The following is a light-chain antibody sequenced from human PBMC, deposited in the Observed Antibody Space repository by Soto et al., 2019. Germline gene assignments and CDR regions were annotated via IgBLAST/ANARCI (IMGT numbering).Light chain of an antibody. Sequence: QPVLTQSSSASASLGSSVKLTCTLSSGHSSYIIAWHQQQPGKAPRYLMKLEGSGSYNKGSGVPDRFSGSSSGADRYLTISNLQSDDEADYYCETWDSNTHWVFGGGTKLTVL. J-gene: IGLJ3*02. CDR3: ETWDSNTHWV. CDR2: LEGSGSY. V-gene: IGLV4-60*03. CDR1: SGHSSYI.